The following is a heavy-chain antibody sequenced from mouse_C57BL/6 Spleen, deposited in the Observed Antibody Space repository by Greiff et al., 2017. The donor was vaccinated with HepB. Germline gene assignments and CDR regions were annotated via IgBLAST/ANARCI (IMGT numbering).Heavy chain of an antibody. Sequence: EVQLQQSGPVLVKPGASVKMSCKASGYTFTDYYMNWVKQSHGKSLEWIGVINPYNGGTSYNQKFKGKATLTVDKSSSTAYMELNSLTSEDSAVYYCARFDYYGSSDFDYWGQGTTLTVSS. D-gene: IGHD1-1*01. CDR1: GYTFTDYY. V-gene: IGHV1-19*01. J-gene: IGHJ2*01. CDR2: INPYNGGT. CDR3: ARFDYYGSSDFDY.